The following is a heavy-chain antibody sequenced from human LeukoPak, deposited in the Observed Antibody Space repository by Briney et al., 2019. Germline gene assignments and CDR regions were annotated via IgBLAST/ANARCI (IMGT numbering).Heavy chain of an antibody. CDR2: IYHSGRT. CDR1: GYSISSGYY. D-gene: IGHD2-2*01. Sequence: SETLSLTCTVSGYSISSGYYWGWIRQPPGKGLEWIGSIYHSGRTYYNPSLKSRVTISVDTSKNQFSLKLSSVTAAATAVYSCATSVCSSTSCYRNFDYWGQGTLVTVS. J-gene: IGHJ4*02. CDR3: ATSVCSSTSCYRNFDY. V-gene: IGHV4-38-2*02.